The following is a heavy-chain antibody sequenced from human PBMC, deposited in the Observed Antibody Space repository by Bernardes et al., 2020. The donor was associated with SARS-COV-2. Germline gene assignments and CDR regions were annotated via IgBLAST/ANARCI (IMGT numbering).Heavy chain of an antibody. V-gene: IGHV3-21*01. D-gene: IGHD6-13*01. Sequence: GGSLRLSCAASGFTLSSYSMNWVRQAPGKGLEWVSIISSSSSSINYADSVKGRFTISTDNAKNSLYLQMNSLRAEDTAVYYCARGFKGAIAAAGDAYFDYWGQGTLVTVSS. CDR2: ISSSSSSI. J-gene: IGHJ4*02. CDR1: GFTLSSYS. CDR3: ARGFKGAIAAAGDAYFDY.